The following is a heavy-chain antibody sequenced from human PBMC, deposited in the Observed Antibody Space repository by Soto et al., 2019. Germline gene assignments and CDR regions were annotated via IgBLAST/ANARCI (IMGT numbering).Heavy chain of an antibody. CDR3: ARDRDIVVVPAAFWFDP. V-gene: IGHV3-30-3*01. CDR1: GFTFSSYA. CDR2: ISYDGSNK. J-gene: IGHJ5*02. Sequence: SLRLSCAASGFTFSSYAMHWVRQAPGKGLEWVAVISYDGSNKYYADSVKGRFTISRDNSKNTLYLQMNSLRAEDTAVYYCARDRDIVVVPAAFWFDPWGQGTLVTVSS. D-gene: IGHD2-2*01.